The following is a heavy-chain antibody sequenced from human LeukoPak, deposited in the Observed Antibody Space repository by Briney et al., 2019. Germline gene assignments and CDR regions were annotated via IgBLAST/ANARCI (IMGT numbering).Heavy chain of an antibody. D-gene: IGHD6-6*01. V-gene: IGHV4-30-4*01. Sequence: SETLSLTCTVSGDSIRNGNHYWTWIRQSPGKGLEWIGFIYYGGSTYYNPSLESRVSISVDTSKNQFSLKLTSVTAADTAVYYCANQKDSSSFVDYWGQGTLVTVSS. CDR3: ANQKDSSSFVDY. J-gene: IGHJ4*02. CDR2: IYYGGST. CDR1: GDSIRNGNHY.